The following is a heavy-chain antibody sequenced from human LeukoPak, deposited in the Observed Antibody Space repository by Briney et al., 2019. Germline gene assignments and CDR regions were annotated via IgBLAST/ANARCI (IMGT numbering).Heavy chain of an antibody. J-gene: IGHJ6*03. CDR3: ARVTTRFTIFGVVVGDYYYMDV. CDR2: IYSGGTT. Sequence: GGSLRLSCEASGFTVSSNYMSWVRQAPGKGLEWVSVIYSGGTTYYADSVKGRFTIPRDNSKNTLYLQMNSLRAEDTAVYYCARVTTRFTIFGVVVGDYYYMDVWGKGTTVTVSS. V-gene: IGHV3-53*01. CDR1: GFTVSSNY. D-gene: IGHD3-3*01.